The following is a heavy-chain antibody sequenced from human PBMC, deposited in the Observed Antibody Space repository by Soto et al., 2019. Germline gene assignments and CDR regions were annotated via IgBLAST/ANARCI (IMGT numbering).Heavy chain of an antibody. V-gene: IGHV3-30*18. CDR2: VSHDGRNT. Sequence: VQLVESGGGVVQPGRSLRLSCAASGFTFSDYAMHWVRQAPGKGLEWVAVVSHDGRNTHYADSVKGRFTISRDSSKDTVALERPSVRAEETAVYYCAKGGRQWLVTSDFNHWGQGALVTVSS. D-gene: IGHD6-19*01. CDR1: GFTFSDYA. CDR3: AKGGRQWLVTSDFNH. J-gene: IGHJ4*02.